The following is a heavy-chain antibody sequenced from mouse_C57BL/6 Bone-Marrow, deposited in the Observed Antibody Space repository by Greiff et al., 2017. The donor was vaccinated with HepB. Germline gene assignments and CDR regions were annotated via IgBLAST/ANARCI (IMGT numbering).Heavy chain of an antibody. D-gene: IGHD2-1*01. CDR1: GFTFSSYA. CDR2: ISSGGDYI. Sequence: EVMLVESGEGLVKPGGSLKLSCAASGFTFSSYAMSWVRQTPEKRLEWVAYISSGGDYIYYADTVKGRFTISRDNARNTLYLQMSSLKSEDTAMYYCTRVRGNYYAMDYWGQGTSVTVSS. CDR3: TRVRGNYYAMDY. J-gene: IGHJ4*01. V-gene: IGHV5-9-1*02.